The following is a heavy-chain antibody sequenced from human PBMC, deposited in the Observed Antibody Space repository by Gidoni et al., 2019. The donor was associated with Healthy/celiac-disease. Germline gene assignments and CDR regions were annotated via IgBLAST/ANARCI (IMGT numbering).Heavy chain of an antibody. J-gene: IGHJ6*03. CDR1: GFPLRSFE. Sequence: EVQLVEPGGGLVQPGGSLRLSCAASGFPLRSFELNWVRQAPGKGLEWVSYISSSGSTIYYADSVKGRFTISRDNAKNSLYLQMNSLRAEDTAVYYCARASYSGYDYNYYYYMDVWGKGTTVTVSS. CDR2: ISSSGSTI. CDR3: ARASYSGYDYNYYYYMDV. V-gene: IGHV3-48*03. D-gene: IGHD5-12*01.